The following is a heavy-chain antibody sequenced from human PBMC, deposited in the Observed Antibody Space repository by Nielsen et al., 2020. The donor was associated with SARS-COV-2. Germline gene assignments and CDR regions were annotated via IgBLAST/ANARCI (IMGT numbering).Heavy chain of an antibody. D-gene: IGHD2-2*01. CDR3: ASNYCSSTSCPDYYYMDV. CDR1: GFTVSSNY. V-gene: IGHV3-66*01. J-gene: IGHJ6*03. CDR2: IYSGGST. Sequence: GESLKISCAASGFTVSSNYMSWVRQAPGTGLEWVSVIYSGGSTYYADSVKGRFTISRDISKNTLYLQMDSLRVEDTAVYYCASNYCSSTSCPDYYYMDVWGKGTTVTVSS.